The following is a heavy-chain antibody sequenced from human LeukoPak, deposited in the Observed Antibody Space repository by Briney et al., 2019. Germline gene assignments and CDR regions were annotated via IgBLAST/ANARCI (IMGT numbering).Heavy chain of an antibody. D-gene: IGHD1-26*01. Sequence: GGSLRLSCAASGFTFSSYAMRWVRQAPGKGLEWVSAISSSGDSTYYADSVKGRFTISRDNAKNSLYLQMNSLRAEDTAVYYCARDLTLLGGATYWRGIFDYWGQGTLVTVSS. CDR3: ARDLTLLGGATYWRGIFDY. CDR2: ISSSGDST. J-gene: IGHJ4*02. V-gene: IGHV3-23*01. CDR1: GFTFSSYA.